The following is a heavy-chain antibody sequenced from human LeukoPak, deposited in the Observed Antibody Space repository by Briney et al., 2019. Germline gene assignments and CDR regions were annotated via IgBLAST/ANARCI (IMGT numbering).Heavy chain of an antibody. CDR2: IKQDESEI. CDR3: AKGMDV. Sequence: GGSLRLSCAASGFTFSNYWMSWVRQAPGKGLEWVANIKQDESEIYYVDSVKGRFTISGDNAKNSLYLQMNSLRAEDTAVYYCAKGMDVRGQGTTVTVSS. V-gene: IGHV3-7*01. J-gene: IGHJ6*02. CDR1: GFTFSNYW.